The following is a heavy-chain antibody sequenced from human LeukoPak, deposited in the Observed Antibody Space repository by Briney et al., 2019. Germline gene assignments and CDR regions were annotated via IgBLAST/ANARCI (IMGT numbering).Heavy chain of an antibody. V-gene: IGHV1-2*02. CDR3: ARDHRSGVAGTVGYFDY. CDR2: INPNSGGT. D-gene: IGHD6-19*01. Sequence: ASVKVSCKASGYTFTGYYMHWVRQAPGQGLEWMGWINPNSGGTNYAQKFQGRVTMTRDTSISTAYMELSRLRSDDTAVYYCARDHRSGVAGTVGYFDYWGQGTLVTVSS. J-gene: IGHJ4*02. CDR1: GYTFTGYY.